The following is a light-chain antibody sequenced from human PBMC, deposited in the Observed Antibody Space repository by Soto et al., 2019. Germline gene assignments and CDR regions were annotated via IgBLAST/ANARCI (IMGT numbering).Light chain of an antibody. J-gene: IGKJ1*01. Sequence: IVLTHSPGILSLSPGERATLSCRASQSIDSTYSTWYQQKPGQAPRLLIYGTSNRATGIPDRFKGSGSGTDFTLTITRLEPEDFAVYYCQQYGRAFGQGTKVDIK. CDR1: QSIDSTY. V-gene: IGKV3-20*01. CDR3: QQYGRA. CDR2: GTS.